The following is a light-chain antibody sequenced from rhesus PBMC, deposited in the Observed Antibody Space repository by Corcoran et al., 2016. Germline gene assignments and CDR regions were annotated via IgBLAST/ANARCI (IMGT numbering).Light chain of an antibody. J-gene: IGKJ1*01. CDR1: QGISKY. Sequence: DIQMTQSPSSLSASVGDTVTITCQASQGISKYLAWYQQKPGKAPKFLIYDASTLQSGFPSRFSGSGSGTEFTLTISSLQPEDFGTYYCQQHNSYPRTFGQGTKVEIK. CDR2: DAS. CDR3: QQHNSYPRT. V-gene: IGKV1-25*01.